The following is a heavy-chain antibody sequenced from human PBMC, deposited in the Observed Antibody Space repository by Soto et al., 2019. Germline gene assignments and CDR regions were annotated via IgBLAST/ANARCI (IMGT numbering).Heavy chain of an antibody. J-gene: IGHJ5*02. V-gene: IGHV3-30-3*01. CDR1: GFTFSSYA. Sequence: QVQLVESGGGVVQPGRSLRLSCAASGFTFSSYAMHWVRQAPGKGLEWVAVISYDGSNKYYADSVKGRFTISRDNSKNTPYLQMNSLRAEDTAVYYCAREDGDYPADFSWFDPWGQGTLVTVSS. CDR3: AREDGDYPADFSWFDP. CDR2: ISYDGSNK. D-gene: IGHD4-17*01.